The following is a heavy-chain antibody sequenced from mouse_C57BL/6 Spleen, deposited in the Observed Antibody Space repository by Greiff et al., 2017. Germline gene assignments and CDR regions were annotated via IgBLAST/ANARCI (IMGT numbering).Heavy chain of an antibody. D-gene: IGHD1-1*01. CDR3: ARGDYYGSSWFAY. CDR2: IYPGDGDT. J-gene: IGHJ3*01. CDR1: GYAFSSYW. Sequence: VQRVESGAELVKPGASVKISCKASGYAFSSYWMNWVKQRPGKGLEWIGQIYPGDGDTNYNGKFKGKATLTADKSSSTAYMQLSSRTSEDAAVYFCARGDYYGSSWFAYWGQGTLVTVSA. V-gene: IGHV1-80*01.